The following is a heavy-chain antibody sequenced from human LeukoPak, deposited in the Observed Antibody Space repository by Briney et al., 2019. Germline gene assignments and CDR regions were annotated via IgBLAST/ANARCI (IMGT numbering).Heavy chain of an antibody. CDR3: ARLFGGSGWYFDY. Sequence: PGASLKISCQGSGSSFTSYWIGWGRQLPGKGLEWMGIIYPRDSDTRYSPSFQGQVTISADKSISTSYLQWSSLKASDTAMYYCARLFGGSGWYFDYWGQGTLVTVSS. CDR2: IYPRDSDT. CDR1: GSSFTSYW. D-gene: IGHD6-19*01. J-gene: IGHJ4*02. V-gene: IGHV5-51*01.